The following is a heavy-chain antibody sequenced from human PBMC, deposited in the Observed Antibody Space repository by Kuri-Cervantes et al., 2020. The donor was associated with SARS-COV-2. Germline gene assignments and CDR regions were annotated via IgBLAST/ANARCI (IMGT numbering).Heavy chain of an antibody. CDR3: ARLAHGFDS. V-gene: IGHV5-51*01. CDR2: IYPGDSDI. CDR1: GYSFTSYW. Sequence: GESLKISCQASGYSFTSYWIGWVRLLPGKGLEWVASIYPGDSDIKYNPSFQGQVSISADKSLSTAFLHWDSLKASDTGMYYCARLAHGFDSWGQGTLVTVSS. J-gene: IGHJ4*02.